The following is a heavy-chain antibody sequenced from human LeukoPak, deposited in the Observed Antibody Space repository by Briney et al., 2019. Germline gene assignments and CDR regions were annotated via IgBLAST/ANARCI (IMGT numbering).Heavy chain of an antibody. CDR3: ARTHLVAVAGKRENWFDP. CDR1: GYTFTSYY. V-gene: IGHV1-46*01. Sequence: GASVKVSCKASGYTFTSYYMHWVRQAPGQGLEWMGIINPSGGSTSYAQKFQGRVTMTRDMSTSTVYMELSRLRSDDTAVYYCARTHLVAVAGKRENWFDPWGQGTLVTVSS. J-gene: IGHJ5*02. CDR2: INPSGGST. D-gene: IGHD6-19*01.